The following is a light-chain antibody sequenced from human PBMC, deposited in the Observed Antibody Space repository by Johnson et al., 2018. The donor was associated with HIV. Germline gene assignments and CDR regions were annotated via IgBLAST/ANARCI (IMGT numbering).Light chain of an antibody. J-gene: IGLJ1*01. CDR2: DNN. Sequence: QSVLTQPPSVSAAPGQKVTISCSGSISNIGNNYVSWYQQLPGTAPKLLIYDNNKRPSGIPDRFSGSKSGSSATLGITGLQTGDEADYYCAAWDDSLNGRFGPGPKFTGL. CDR3: AAWDDSLNGR. CDR1: ISNIGNNY. V-gene: IGLV1-51*01.